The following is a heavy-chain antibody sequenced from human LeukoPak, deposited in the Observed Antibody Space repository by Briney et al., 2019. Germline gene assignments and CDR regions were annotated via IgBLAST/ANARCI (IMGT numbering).Heavy chain of an antibody. Sequence: GGSLRLSCGASGFSFSSYWMHWVRQAPGKGLVWVSRINNDGSTTADADSVKGRFTITRDNAKNSLYLQMSNLRAEDTAVYFCARGGGLDVWGQGATVTVSS. CDR2: INNDGSTT. CDR3: ARGGGLDV. V-gene: IGHV3-74*01. CDR1: GFSFSSYW. J-gene: IGHJ6*02. D-gene: IGHD3-16*01.